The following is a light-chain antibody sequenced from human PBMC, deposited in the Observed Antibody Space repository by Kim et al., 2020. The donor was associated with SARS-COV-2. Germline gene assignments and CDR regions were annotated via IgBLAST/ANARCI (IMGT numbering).Light chain of an antibody. V-gene: IGLV1-51*01. CDR3: GTWDSSLSAVV. J-gene: IGLJ2*01. CDR1: SNNIANND. Sequence: GQKVTISSSGSSNNIANNDVYWYQQLPGTAPKLLIYDNNKRPSGIPDRFSGSKSGTSATLGITGLRTGDEADYYCGTWDSSLSAVVFGGGTQLTVL. CDR2: DNN.